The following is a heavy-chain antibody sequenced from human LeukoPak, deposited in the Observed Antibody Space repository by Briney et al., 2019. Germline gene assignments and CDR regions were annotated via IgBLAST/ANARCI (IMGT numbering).Heavy chain of an antibody. CDR3: ARVTNHYDSSGYPSTLFDY. Sequence: SETLSLTRTVSGVSISSYYWSWIRQPPGKGLEWIAYIYYSGSTNYNPSLKSRVTISVDTSKNQFSLKLSSVTAADTAVYYCARVTNHYDSSGYPSTLFDYWGQGTLVTVSS. CDR2: IYYSGST. V-gene: IGHV4-59*01. J-gene: IGHJ4*02. CDR1: GVSISSYY. D-gene: IGHD3-22*01.